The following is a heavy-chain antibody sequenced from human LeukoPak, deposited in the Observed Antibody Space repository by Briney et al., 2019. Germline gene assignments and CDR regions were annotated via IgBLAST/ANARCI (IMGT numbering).Heavy chain of an antibody. J-gene: IGHJ4*02. CDR3: ARGTLPHWETIAVAGITGY. Sequence: GGSLTLSCPPSGFIFSSYSMNWVRQAPGKGLEWVSSIRISSSNIFYAVSVEGRSTTSRNKAKNSLYLQMNSLRAEDTAVYYCARGTLPHWETIAVAGITGYWGQGALVTVSS. V-gene: IGHV3-21*03. CDR1: GFIFSSYS. CDR2: IRISSSNI. D-gene: IGHD6-19*01.